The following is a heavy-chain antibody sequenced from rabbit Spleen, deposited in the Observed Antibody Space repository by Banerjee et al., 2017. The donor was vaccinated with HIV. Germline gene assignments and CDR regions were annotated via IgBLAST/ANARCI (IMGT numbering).Heavy chain of an antibody. CDR3: ARDGSSYYTFEL. CDR2: IYGGSSGST. D-gene: IGHD8-1*01. CDR1: AFSFSSSYY. J-gene: IGHJ4*01. V-gene: IGHV1S40*01. Sequence: QSLEESGGDLVKPGASLTLTCTTSAFSFSSSYYMCWVRQAPGKGLECIACIYGGSSGSTWYASWAKGRFTISKTSSTTVTLQMTSLTAADTATYYCARDGSSYYTFELWGPCTLVTVS.